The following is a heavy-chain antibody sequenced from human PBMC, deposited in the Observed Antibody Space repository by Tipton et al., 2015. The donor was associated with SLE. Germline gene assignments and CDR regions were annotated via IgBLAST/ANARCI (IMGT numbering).Heavy chain of an antibody. CDR2: IIPIFHTA. Sequence: QVQLVQSGAEVKKPGSSVKVSCKASGGTFSSYSITWVRQAPGQGLEWMGGIIPIFHTANYAQKFQGRVTTTTDETTSTAFMELSSLTSEDTAVYYCASALHCTTTICFFDYWGQGTLVTVSS. J-gene: IGHJ4*02. CDR1: GGTFSSYS. D-gene: IGHD2-2*01. V-gene: IGHV1-69*01. CDR3: ASALHCTTTICFFDY.